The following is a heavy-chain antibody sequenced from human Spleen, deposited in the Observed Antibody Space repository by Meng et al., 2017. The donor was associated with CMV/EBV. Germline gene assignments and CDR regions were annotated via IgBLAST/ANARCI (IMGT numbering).Heavy chain of an antibody. V-gene: IGHV3-7*01. CDR2: IKQDGSEK. CDR3: ARYDYWMGLEN. CDR1: GFTLSSYP. Sequence: GGSLRLSCVASGFTLSSYPMHWVRQAPGKGLEWVANIKQDGSEKYYVDSVKGRFTISRDNAKNSLYLQMNSLRAEDTAVYYCARYDYWMGLENWGQGTLVTVSS. J-gene: IGHJ4*02. D-gene: IGHD3-3*01.